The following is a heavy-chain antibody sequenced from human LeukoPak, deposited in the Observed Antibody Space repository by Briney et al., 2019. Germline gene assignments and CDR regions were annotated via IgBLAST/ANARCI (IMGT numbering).Heavy chain of an antibody. CDR3: ARDLFSRRMHYYGSGSYFAY. V-gene: IGHV1-2*02. Sequence: ASVKVSCKASGYTFTGYYMHWVRQAPGQGLEWMGWINPNSGGTKYAQKLQGRVTMTTGTSTSTAYMELRSLRSDDTAVYYCARDLFSRRMHYYGSGSYFAYWGQGTLVTVSS. CDR2: INPNSGGT. CDR1: GYTFTGYY. D-gene: IGHD3-10*01. J-gene: IGHJ4*02.